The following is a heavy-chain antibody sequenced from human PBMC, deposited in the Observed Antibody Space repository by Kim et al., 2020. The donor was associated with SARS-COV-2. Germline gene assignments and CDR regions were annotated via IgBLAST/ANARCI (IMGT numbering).Heavy chain of an antibody. J-gene: IGHJ6*02. CDR2: ISDDGYSK. CDR3: AKDFWSGKTGYGMDL. D-gene: IGHD3-3*01. V-gene: IGHV3-30*02. CDR1: DFSFDSYP. Sequence: GGSLRLSCAASDFSFDSYPMNWVRQTPGRGLEWVAFISDDGYSKAYADSVKGRFTVSRDNSKSVFYLEMVSLRGDDTSVYYCAKDFWSGKTGYGMDLWG.